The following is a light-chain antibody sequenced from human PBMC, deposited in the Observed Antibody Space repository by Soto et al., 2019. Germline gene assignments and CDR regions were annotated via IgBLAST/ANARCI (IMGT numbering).Light chain of an antibody. CDR2: WAS. Sequence: DIVMTQSPDSLAVSLGERATVNCESSRSVLYSSNDKNYLAWYQQKPGQPPKLLIYWASTRESGVPDRFSGSGSGTDFTLTISSLQAEDVAVYYCQQYYTTPFTFGPGTKVDI. J-gene: IGKJ3*01. CDR3: QQYYTTPFT. CDR1: RSVLYSSNDKNY. V-gene: IGKV4-1*01.